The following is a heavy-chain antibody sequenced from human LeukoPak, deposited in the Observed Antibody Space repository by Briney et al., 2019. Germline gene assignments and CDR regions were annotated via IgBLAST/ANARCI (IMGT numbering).Heavy chain of an antibody. CDR1: GFSFSTYS. Sequence: PGGSLRLSCTASGFSFSTYSMNWIRQAPGKGLEWVSYIVGSSSNIYYADSVKGRFTISRDNAKNSLYLQMDSLRAEDTAVYYCATDSPETAAFDYWGQGTLVTVSS. D-gene: IGHD1-1*01. V-gene: IGHV3-48*04. CDR3: ATDSPETAAFDY. J-gene: IGHJ4*02. CDR2: IVGSSSNI.